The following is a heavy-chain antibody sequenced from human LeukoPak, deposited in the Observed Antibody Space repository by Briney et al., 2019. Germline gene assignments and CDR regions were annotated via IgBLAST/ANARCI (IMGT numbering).Heavy chain of an antibody. D-gene: IGHD3-10*01. V-gene: IGHV3-48*04. CDR3: ARELNGHGSYFFDY. Sequence: GGSLRLSCEVSGFPFTLYNVNWVRQAPGKGLEWLSYISSSTNTIYYADSVKGRFTISRDNAKNSLYLQMNGLGAEDTAVYYCARELNGHGSYFFDYWGPGTLVTVSS. CDR1: GFPFTLYN. J-gene: IGHJ4*02. CDR2: ISSSTNTI.